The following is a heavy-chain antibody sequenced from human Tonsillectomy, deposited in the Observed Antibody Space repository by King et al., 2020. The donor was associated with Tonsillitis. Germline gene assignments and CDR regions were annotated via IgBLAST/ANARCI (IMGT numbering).Heavy chain of an antibody. D-gene: IGHD3-10*01. Sequence: QLVQSGGVVVQPGGSLRLSCAASGFTFDDYTMHWVRQAPGKGLEWVSLISWDGGSTYYAASVKGRFTISRDNSKNSLYLQMNSLRTEDTALYYCAKGHSVYYYYYMDVWGKGTTVTVSS. J-gene: IGHJ6*03. CDR1: GFTFDDYT. CDR2: ISWDGGST. CDR3: AKGHSVYYYYYMDV. V-gene: IGHV3-43*01.